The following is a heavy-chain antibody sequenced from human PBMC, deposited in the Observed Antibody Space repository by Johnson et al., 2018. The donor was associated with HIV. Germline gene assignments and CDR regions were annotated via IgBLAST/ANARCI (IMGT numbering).Heavy chain of an antibody. V-gene: IGHV3-15*01. CDR1: GFTFDDYA. CDR3: TTAVLLI. Sequence: MQLVESGGGLVQPGRSLRLSCVASGFTFDDYAMHWVRQGPGKGLEWVGRIKSKTDGGTTDYAAPVKGRFTISRDDSKNTLYLQINSLKTEDTAVYYCTTAVLLIWGQGTMVTVS. CDR2: IKSKTDGGTT. J-gene: IGHJ3*02. D-gene: IGHD2-21*01.